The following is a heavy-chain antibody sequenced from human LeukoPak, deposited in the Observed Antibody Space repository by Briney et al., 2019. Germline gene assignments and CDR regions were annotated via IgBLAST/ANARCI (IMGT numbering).Heavy chain of an antibody. V-gene: IGHV3-23*01. J-gene: IGHJ6*03. Sequence: GGSLTLSCNSSGFNFTNYAMNWVRQAPGKGMEWVSVIKAGGEREYNADSVKGRFTISRDNSRTTLFLQMDGLRADDTALYYCVKDGSRHGRSYLDVWGKGTTVTVSS. CDR3: VKDGSRHGRSYLDV. D-gene: IGHD6-13*01. CDR1: GFNFTNYA. CDR2: IKAGGERE.